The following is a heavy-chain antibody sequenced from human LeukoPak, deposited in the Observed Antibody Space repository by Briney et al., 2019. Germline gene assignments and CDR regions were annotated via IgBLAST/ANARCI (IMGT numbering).Heavy chain of an antibody. Sequence: SETLSLTCTVSGDSISSSSYYWVWLRQPPGKGLEWIATIHYTGSTYYNPSLKSRVTISVDTSKNQFSLKLSSVTAADTAVYYCARDYYVTSGYSGRRRGYYFDFWGQGTLVTVSS. D-gene: IGHD3-22*01. V-gene: IGHV4-39*07. CDR1: GDSISSSSYY. CDR2: IHYTGST. J-gene: IGHJ4*02. CDR3: ARDYYVTSGYSGRRRGYYFDF.